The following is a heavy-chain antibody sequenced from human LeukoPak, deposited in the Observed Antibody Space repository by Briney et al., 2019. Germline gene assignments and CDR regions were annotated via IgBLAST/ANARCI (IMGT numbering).Heavy chain of an antibody. V-gene: IGHV4-59*08. CDR1: GGSISTYY. CDR3: ARSDKAAAGPFDY. Sequence: SETLSLTCTVSGGSISTYYWSWIRQPPGKGLEWIGYIYYSGNSNYNPSLKSRVTISVDTSKNQFSLTLSSVTAADTAVYYCARSDKAAAGPFDYWGQGTLVTVSS. CDR2: IYYSGNS. J-gene: IGHJ4*02. D-gene: IGHD6-13*01.